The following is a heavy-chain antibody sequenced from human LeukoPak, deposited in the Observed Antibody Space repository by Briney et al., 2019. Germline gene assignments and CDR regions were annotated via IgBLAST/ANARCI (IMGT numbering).Heavy chain of an antibody. J-gene: IGHJ4*02. V-gene: IGHV3-11*01. D-gene: IGHD3-22*01. Sequence: PGGSLRLSCEASAFIFSDYYMSWIRQAPGKGLEWISSISSSGTTIFYADSVKGRFTISRDNAKKSLHLKIENLRVEDTAVYYCARLYDSSGYDGNFDYWGQGTLVTVSS. CDR3: ARLYDSSGYDGNFDY. CDR2: ISSSGTTI. CDR1: AFIFSDYY.